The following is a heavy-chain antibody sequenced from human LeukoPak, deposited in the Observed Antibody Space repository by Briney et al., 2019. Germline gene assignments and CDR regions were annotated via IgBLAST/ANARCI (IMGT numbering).Heavy chain of an antibody. CDR1: GGTFSSYA. J-gene: IGHJ4*02. D-gene: IGHD4-17*01. Sequence: SVKVSCKASGGTFSSYAISWVRQAPGQGLEWMGGIIPVFGTANYAQKFQGRVTITADESTSTAYMELSSLRSEDTAVYYCAINYGDYEARTFDYWGQGTLVTVSS. CDR2: IIPVFGTA. CDR3: AINYGDYEARTFDY. V-gene: IGHV1-69*13.